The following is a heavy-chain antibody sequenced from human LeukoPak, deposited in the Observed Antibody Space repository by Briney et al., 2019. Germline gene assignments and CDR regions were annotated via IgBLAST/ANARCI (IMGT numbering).Heavy chain of an antibody. D-gene: IGHD2-2*02. CDR3: ARGEPGYCSSTSCYRDGLWGLYYYYYMDV. CDR1: GGTFSSYA. J-gene: IGHJ6*03. CDR2: IIPILGIA. Sequence: ASVKVSCKASGGTFSSYAISWVRQAPGQGLEWMGRIIPILGIANYAQKFQGRVTITADKSTSTAYMELSSLRSEDTAVYYCARGEPGYCSSTSCYRDGLWGLYYYYYMDVWGKGTTVTVSS. V-gene: IGHV1-69*04.